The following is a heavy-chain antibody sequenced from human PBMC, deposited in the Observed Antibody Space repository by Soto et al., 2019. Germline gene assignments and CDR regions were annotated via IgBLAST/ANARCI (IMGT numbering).Heavy chain of an antibody. V-gene: IGHV3-23*01. CDR2: ISGSGGST. CDR3: ARAGGIAVPGSHLDY. CDR1: GFTFSSYA. J-gene: IGHJ4*02. D-gene: IGHD6-19*01. Sequence: GSLRLSCATSGFTFSSYAMNWVRQAPGKGLEWVSAISGSGGSTNYADSVGGRFTISRDNSKNTLYLQMSSLRAEDTAVYYCARAGGIAVPGSHLDYWGQGTLVTVSS.